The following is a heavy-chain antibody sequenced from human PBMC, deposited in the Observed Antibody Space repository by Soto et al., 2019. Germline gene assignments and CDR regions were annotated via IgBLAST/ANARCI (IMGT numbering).Heavy chain of an antibody. Sequence: SDTLSLTCTVTGCSISSYYRSWIRQPPGKGLEWIGSIYYSGSTYYNPSLKSRVTISVDTSKNQFSLKLSSVTAADTAVYYCARRWLQLRYFDYWGQGTLVT. V-gene: IGHV4-59*05. J-gene: IGHJ4*02. CDR3: ARRWLQLRYFDY. CDR1: GCSISSYY. CDR2: IYYSGST. D-gene: IGHD5-12*01.